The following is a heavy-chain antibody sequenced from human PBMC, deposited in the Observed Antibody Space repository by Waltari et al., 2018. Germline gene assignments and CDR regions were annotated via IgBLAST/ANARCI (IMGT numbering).Heavy chain of an antibody. V-gene: IGHV3-21*01. J-gene: IGHJ4*02. CDR1: GFTFSSYS. Sequence: EVQLVESGGGLVKPGGSLRLSCAASGFTFSSYSMNWVRQAPGKGLEWFSSISSISSYIYYADSVKGRFTISRDNAKNSLYLQMNSLRAEDTAVYYCARSANWNDVVIDYFDYWGQGTLVTVSS. CDR2: ISSISSYI. CDR3: ARSANWNDVVIDYFDY. D-gene: IGHD1-20*01.